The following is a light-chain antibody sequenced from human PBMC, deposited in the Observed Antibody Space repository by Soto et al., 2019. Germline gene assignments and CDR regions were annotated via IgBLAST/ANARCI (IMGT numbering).Light chain of an antibody. CDR1: QSVSNN. CDR3: QQYDNWPPFT. V-gene: IGKV3-15*01. CDR2: GAS. Sequence: EIALTQSPATLSVSTGERATLSCRASQSVSNNLVWYQQRPGQAPRLLIYGASSRATGIPARFSGSGSGTQFTLTISSLQSEDFALYYCQQYDNWPPFTFGQGTRLEIK. J-gene: IGKJ5*01.